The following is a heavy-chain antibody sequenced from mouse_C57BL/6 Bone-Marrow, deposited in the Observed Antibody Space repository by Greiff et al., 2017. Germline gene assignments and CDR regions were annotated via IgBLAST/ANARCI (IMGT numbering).Heavy chain of an antibody. Sequence: LVESGAELVRPGASVTLSCKASGYTFTDYEMHWVKQTPVHGLEWIGAIDPETGGTAYNQKFKGKAILTADKSSSTAYMELRSLTSEDSAVYYCVYDYVAMDYWGQGTSVTVSS. V-gene: IGHV1-15*01. CDR2: IDPETGGT. CDR1: GYTFTDYE. CDR3: VYDYVAMDY. D-gene: IGHD1-1*01. J-gene: IGHJ4*01.